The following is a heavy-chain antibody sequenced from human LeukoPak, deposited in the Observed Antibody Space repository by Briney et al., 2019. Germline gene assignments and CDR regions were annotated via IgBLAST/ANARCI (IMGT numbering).Heavy chain of an antibody. D-gene: IGHD1-20*01. J-gene: IGHJ6*02. V-gene: IGHV3-74*01. CDR2: INSDGSLT. CDR1: GFSFSGYG. Sequence: PGGSLRFSCAASGFSFSGYGRHWVGQAPGKGLLWVSRINSDGSLTTYADSVKGRFTISRDNAKNTLYLQMNSLRAEDAAVYFCAGAGISRTTDRMDVKCQGNRVIVSS. CDR3: AGAGISRTTDRMDV.